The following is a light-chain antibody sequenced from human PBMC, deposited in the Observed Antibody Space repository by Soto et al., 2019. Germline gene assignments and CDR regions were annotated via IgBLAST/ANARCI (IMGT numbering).Light chain of an antibody. J-gene: IGKJ1*01. V-gene: IGKV3-20*01. CDR2: GAS. CDR1: QSVSSHY. Sequence: DIGLTQSPGTLSLSPGERATLSCRASQSVSSHYLAWYQQKPGQAPRLLIYGASSGVTGIPDRFSGSGSGTAFTLTISRLEPEDVAVYYCQQYVTSPWTFGQGTKVDIK. CDR3: QQYVTSPWT.